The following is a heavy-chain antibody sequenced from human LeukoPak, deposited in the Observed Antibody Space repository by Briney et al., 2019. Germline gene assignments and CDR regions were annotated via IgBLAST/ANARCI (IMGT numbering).Heavy chain of an antibody. CDR2: IQTSGKT. Sequence: SETLSLTCSVSGGSITYYYWSWIRQPAGKGLEWIGRIQTSGKTNYNPSLKSRVTMSVDTSKNQFSLKLSSVTAADTAVYYCVRDVGTSDAFDIWGQGTMVIVSS. J-gene: IGHJ3*02. V-gene: IGHV4-4*07. D-gene: IGHD1-1*01. CDR3: VRDVGTSDAFDI. CDR1: GGSITYYY.